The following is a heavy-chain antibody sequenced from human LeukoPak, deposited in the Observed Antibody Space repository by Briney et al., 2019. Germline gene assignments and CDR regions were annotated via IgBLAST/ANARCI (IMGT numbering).Heavy chain of an antibody. J-gene: IGHJ4*02. Sequence: GASVNVSCKASGYRFTSYGISWVRQAPGQGLEWMGWISVYNDNKNYAQKFQGRVTMTTDPSTSTAHMELRSLRSDDTAVYYCARDNDYVWGSYRYPGYWGQGTLVTVPS. CDR3: ARDNDYVWGSYRYPGY. CDR2: ISVYNDNK. V-gene: IGHV1-18*01. D-gene: IGHD3-16*02. CDR1: GYRFTSYG.